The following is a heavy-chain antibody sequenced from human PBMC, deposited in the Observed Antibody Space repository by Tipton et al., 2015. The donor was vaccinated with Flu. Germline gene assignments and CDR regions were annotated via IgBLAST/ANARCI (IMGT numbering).Heavy chain of an antibody. CDR3: ARDRLRFRELPDY. CDR2: IYYSGST. Sequence: TLSLTCTVSGGSISSSSYYWGWIRQPPGKGLEWIGSIYYSGSTYYNPSLKSRVTISVDTSKNQFSLSLTSVTAADTAVYYCARDRLRFRELPDYWGQGILVTASS. D-gene: IGHD3-10*01. V-gene: IGHV4-39*07. J-gene: IGHJ4*02. CDR1: GGSISSSSYY.